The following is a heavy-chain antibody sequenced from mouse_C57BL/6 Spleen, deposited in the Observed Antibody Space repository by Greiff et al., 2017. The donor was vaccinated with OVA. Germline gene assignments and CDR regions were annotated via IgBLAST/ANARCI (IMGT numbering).Heavy chain of an antibody. CDR1: GYTFTDYE. D-gene: IGHD1-1*01. CDR3: TNYYYGSSSVDY. J-gene: IGHJ2*01. Sequence: QVQLKQSGAELVRPGASVTLSCKASGYTFTDYEMHWVKQTPVHGLEWIGAIDPENGGTAYNQKFKGKAILTADKSSSTAYMELRSLTSEDSAVYYGTNYYYGSSSVDYWGQGTTLTVSS. CDR2: IDPENGGT. V-gene: IGHV1-15*01.